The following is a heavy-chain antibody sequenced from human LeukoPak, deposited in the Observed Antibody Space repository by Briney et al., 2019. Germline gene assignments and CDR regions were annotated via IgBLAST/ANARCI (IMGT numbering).Heavy chain of an antibody. Sequence: ASVKVSCKASGYTFTSYAMHWVRQAPGQRLEWMGWINAGNGNTKYSQKFQGRVTITRDTSASTAYMELCSLRSEDTAVYYCASDYGDHGYYYYGMDVWGKGTTVTVSS. CDR2: INAGNGNT. CDR3: ASDYGDHGYYYYGMDV. CDR1: GYTFTSYA. J-gene: IGHJ6*04. V-gene: IGHV1-3*01. D-gene: IGHD4-17*01.